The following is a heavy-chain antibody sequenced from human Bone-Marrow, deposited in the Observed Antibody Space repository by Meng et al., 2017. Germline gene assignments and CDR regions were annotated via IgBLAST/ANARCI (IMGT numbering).Heavy chain of an antibody. CDR3: ARGPIYGDYEC. V-gene: IGHV4-61*01. CDR1: GGSVSSGSYY. D-gene: IGHD4-17*01. CDR2: IYYSGST. J-gene: IGHJ4*02. Sequence: SETLSLTCTVSGGSVSSGSYYWSWIRQPPGKGLEWIGYIYYSGSTNYNPSLKSRVTISVDTSKNQFSLKLSSVTAADTAVYYCARGPIYGDYECWGQGTLVTVSS.